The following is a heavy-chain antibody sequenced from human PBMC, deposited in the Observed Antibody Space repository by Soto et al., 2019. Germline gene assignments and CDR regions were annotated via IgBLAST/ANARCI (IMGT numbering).Heavy chain of an antibody. V-gene: IGHV5-51*01. D-gene: IGHD6-13*01. CDR1: GSPFSTYW. Sequence: GESLKISCQSSGSPFSTYWVAWVRQMPGKALEWMGIIYPGDSDTRYSPSFQGQVTISADKSISTAYLQWSSLKASDTAMYYCARINSSSWLYYYYYGMDVWGQGTTVTVSS. CDR2: IYPGDSDT. CDR3: ARINSSSWLYYYYYGMDV. J-gene: IGHJ6*02.